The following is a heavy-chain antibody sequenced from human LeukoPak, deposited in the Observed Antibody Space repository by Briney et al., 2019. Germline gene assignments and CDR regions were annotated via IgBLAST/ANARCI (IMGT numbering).Heavy chain of an antibody. Sequence: SVKVSCKASGGTFSSYAISWVRQAPGQGLEWMGRIIPILGIANYAQKFQGRVTITADKSTSTAYMELSSLRSEDTAVYYCARIFYRRSAFDIWGQGTMVTVSS. J-gene: IGHJ3*02. CDR3: ARIFYRRSAFDI. D-gene: IGHD3-3*01. V-gene: IGHV1-69*04. CDR2: IIPILGIA. CDR1: GGTFSSYA.